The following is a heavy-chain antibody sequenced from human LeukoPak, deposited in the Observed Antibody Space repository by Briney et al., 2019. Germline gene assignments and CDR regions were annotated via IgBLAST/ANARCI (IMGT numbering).Heavy chain of an antibody. D-gene: IGHD2-2*01. CDR1: GFTFSSYW. J-gene: IGHJ1*01. Sequence: GGSLRLSCAASGFTFSSYWMNWVRRAPAKGLEWVANIKQDESEKYYVDSVKGRFTISRDNAKNSLYLQMNNLRAEDTAVYYCARVLDSSTSRYQSLKYWGQGTLVTVSS. CDR2: IKQDESEK. CDR3: ARVLDSSTSRYQSLKY. V-gene: IGHV3-7*01.